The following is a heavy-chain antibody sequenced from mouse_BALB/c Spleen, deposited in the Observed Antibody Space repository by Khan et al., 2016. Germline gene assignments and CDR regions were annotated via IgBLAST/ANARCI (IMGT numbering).Heavy chain of an antibody. CDR3: ARGITTNYYAMDY. V-gene: IGHV1S126*01. D-gene: IGHD2-4*01. J-gene: IGHJ4*01. CDR1: GYSFTSYW. CDR2: IDPSDSET. Sequence: QVQLKESGPQLVRPGASVKISCKASGYSFTSYWMHWVKQRPGQGLEWIGMIDPSDSETRLNQKFKDTATLTVDKSSSTAYMQLSSPTSEDSAVYYCARGITTNYYAMDYWGQGTSVTVAS.